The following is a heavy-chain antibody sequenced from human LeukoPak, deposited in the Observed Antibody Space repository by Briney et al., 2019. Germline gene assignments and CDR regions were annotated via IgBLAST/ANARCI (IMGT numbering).Heavy chain of an antibody. CDR3: ARAGGPPTAMGFDP. V-gene: IGHV3-74*01. CDR2: INTDGNTM. Sequence: GGSLRLSCAASGFTFSNSWMHWVRQTPGKGPVWVSCINTDGNTMRYADSVKGRFTISRDNAKNTLYLQMNSLRVEDTAVYYCARAGGPPTAMGFDPWGQGSLVSVST. CDR1: GFTFSNSW. J-gene: IGHJ5*02. D-gene: IGHD2-2*01.